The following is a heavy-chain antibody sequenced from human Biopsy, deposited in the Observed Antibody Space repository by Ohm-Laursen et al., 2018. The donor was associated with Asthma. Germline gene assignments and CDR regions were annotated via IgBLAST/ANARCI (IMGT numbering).Heavy chain of an antibody. Sequence: SLRLSCAATGFSFSNFAIHWVRQAPGKGLEWVGVISKDASTQGYADSVKGRFTMARDNSKNTLDLQMNSLREEDTAVYYCVRDGTDDAFDIWGQGSVVSVSS. CDR3: VRDGTDDAFDI. CDR2: ISKDASTQ. CDR1: GFSFSNFA. V-gene: IGHV3-30*01. D-gene: IGHD1-1*01. J-gene: IGHJ3*02.